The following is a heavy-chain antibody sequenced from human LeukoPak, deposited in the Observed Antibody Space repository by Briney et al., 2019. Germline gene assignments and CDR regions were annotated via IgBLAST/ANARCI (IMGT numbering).Heavy chain of an antibody. V-gene: IGHV4-59*01. D-gene: IGHD2-2*01. J-gene: IGHJ3*02. CDR3: ARDVRYCSSTSCLTDAFDI. Sequence: SETLSLTCTVSGGSISSYYWSWIRQPPGKGLEWIGYIYYSGSTNYNPSLKSRVTISVDTSKNQFSLKLSSVTAADTAVYYCARDVRYCSSTSCLTDAFDIWGQGTMVTVSS. CDR1: GGSISSYY. CDR2: IYYSGST.